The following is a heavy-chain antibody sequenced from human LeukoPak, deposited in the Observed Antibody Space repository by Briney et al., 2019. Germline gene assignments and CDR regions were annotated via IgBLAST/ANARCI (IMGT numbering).Heavy chain of an antibody. V-gene: IGHV3-30*18. CDR3: AELGITMIGGV. CDR2: ISYDGSNK. CDR1: GFTFSSYG. Sequence: GGSLRLSCAASGFTFSSYGMHWVRQAPGKGLEWVAVISYDGSNKYYADSVKGRFTISRDNSKNTLYLQMNSLRAEDTAVHYCAELGITMIGGVWGKGTTVTISS. J-gene: IGHJ6*04. D-gene: IGHD3-10*02.